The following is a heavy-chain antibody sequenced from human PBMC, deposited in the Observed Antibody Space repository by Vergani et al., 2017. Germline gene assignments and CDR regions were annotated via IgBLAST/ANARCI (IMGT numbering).Heavy chain of an antibody. CDR3: AREDISLTVEGANYMDI. J-gene: IGHJ6*03. CDR2: TYFMSKWYN. CDR1: GDSVSNKSAG. D-gene: IGHD3-22*01. V-gene: IGHV6-1*01. Sequence: QVQLPQSGPGLVKPSQTLSLTCAISGDSVSNKSAGWNWIRQSPSRGLEWLGRTYFMSKWYNDYAASVKSRMTINSDTSKNLFSLQLQSVTPEDTAVYYCAREDISLTVEGANYMDIWGKGTTVTVSS.